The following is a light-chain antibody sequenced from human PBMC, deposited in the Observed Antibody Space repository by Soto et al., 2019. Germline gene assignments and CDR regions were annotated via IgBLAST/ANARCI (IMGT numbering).Light chain of an antibody. CDR2: RAS. V-gene: IGKV3-15*01. Sequence: EIVMTQSPATLSVSRGERATLSCRASQSVGSNLAWYQQKPGQAPRLLIHRASTRATGVPARFSGSGSGTQFTLTISSLQSEDFAVYYCQQYNNWPQTFGQGTKVDI. J-gene: IGKJ1*01. CDR1: QSVGSN. CDR3: QQYNNWPQT.